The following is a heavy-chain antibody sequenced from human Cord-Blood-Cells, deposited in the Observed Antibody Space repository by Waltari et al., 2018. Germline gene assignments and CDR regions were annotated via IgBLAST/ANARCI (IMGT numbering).Heavy chain of an antibody. CDR3: AIAAYYFDY. Sequence: QVQLQQWGAGLLKPSETLSLTCAVYGGSFRGYYWSWIRQPPGKGLEWIGEINHSGSTNYNPSLKSRVTISVDTSKNQFSLKLSSVTAADTAVYYCAIAAYYFDYWGQGTLVTVSS. CDR2: INHSGST. CDR1: GGSFRGYY. D-gene: IGHD2-21*01. V-gene: IGHV4-34*01. J-gene: IGHJ4*02.